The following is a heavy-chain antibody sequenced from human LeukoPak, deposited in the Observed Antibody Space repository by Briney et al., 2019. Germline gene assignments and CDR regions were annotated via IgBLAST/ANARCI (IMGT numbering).Heavy chain of an antibody. CDR2: ITSGRST. Sequence: AGGSLRLSCAASGFTFSSYGMSWVRQAPGKGLEWVSTITSGRSTYYADSVKGRFTISRDNSKNTLYLQMNSLRAEDTAVYYCAKDQAPTNWGQGTLVTVSS. CDR3: AKDQAPTN. J-gene: IGHJ4*02. CDR1: GFTFSSYG. V-gene: IGHV3-23*01. D-gene: IGHD5-12*01.